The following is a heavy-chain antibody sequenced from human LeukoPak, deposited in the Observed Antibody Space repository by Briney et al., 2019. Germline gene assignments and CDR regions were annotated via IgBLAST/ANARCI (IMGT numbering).Heavy chain of an antibody. D-gene: IGHD2-21*02. Sequence: SGGSLRLSCAASGFTFSDYWMHWVRQTPEKGLVWVSRINTDGRSTNYADSVKGRFTISRDNAQNTLYLQMNSLRAEDTAVYYCARDLRVTNWFDPWGQGTPVTVSS. CDR2: INTDGRST. CDR3: ARDLRVTNWFDP. V-gene: IGHV3-74*01. CDR1: GFTFSDYW. J-gene: IGHJ5*02.